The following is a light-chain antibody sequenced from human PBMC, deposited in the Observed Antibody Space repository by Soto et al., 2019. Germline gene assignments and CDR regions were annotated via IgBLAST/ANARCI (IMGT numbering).Light chain of an antibody. V-gene: IGKV3-20*01. CDR1: QSVSSY. Sequence: IGLTQSPGTLSLSTGESATVSCRASQSVSSYLAWYQQKPGQAPRLLIYGASNRATGIPDRFSGSGSGTDFTLTISRLEPEDFAVYYCQQYGSSGTFGQGTKVDIK. J-gene: IGKJ1*01. CDR3: QQYGSSGT. CDR2: GAS.